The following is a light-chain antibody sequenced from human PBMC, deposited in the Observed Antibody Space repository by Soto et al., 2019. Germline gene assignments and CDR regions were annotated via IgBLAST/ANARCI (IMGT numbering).Light chain of an antibody. CDR3: QQSYSAPPT. V-gene: IGKV4-1*01. CDR2: WAS. CDR1: QTVLYSSNNKNY. Sequence: DIVMTQSPDSLAVSLGERATINCKSSQTVLYSSNNKNYLAWYQQKPGQPPKLLIYWASTRESGVPDRFSGSGSGTDFTLTISSLQAEDVAAYYCQQSYSAPPTFGQGTKVEIK. J-gene: IGKJ1*01.